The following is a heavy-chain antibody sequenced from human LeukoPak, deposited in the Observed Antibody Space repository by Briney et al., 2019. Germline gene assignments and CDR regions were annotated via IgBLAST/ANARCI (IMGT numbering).Heavy chain of an antibody. V-gene: IGHV1-8*01. CDR2: MNPNSGNT. D-gene: IGHD7-27*01. CDR1: GYAFTSYD. CDR3: ARAQDYWGYFDY. J-gene: IGHJ4*02. Sequence: ASVKVSCKASGYAFTSYDINWVRQATGQGLEWMGWMNPNSGNTGYAQKFQGRVTMTRNTSISTAYVELSSLRSEDTAVYYCARAQDYWGYFDYWGQGTLVTVSS.